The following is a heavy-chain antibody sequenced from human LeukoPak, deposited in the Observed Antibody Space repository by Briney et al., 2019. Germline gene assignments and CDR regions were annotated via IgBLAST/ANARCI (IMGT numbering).Heavy chain of an antibody. CDR1: GASISSYY. CDR2: MHTSGNA. CDR3: ARRLPSSLYAHMDV. D-gene: IGHD5/OR15-5a*01. J-gene: IGHJ6*03. V-gene: IGHV4-59*01. Sequence: SETLSLTCTVSGASISSYYWSWIRQPPGKGLEWIGYMHTSGNAHYNPSLKSRVNISVDTSKNQFSLKLSSVTAADTAVYYCARRLPSSLYAHMDVWGKGTTVTVSS.